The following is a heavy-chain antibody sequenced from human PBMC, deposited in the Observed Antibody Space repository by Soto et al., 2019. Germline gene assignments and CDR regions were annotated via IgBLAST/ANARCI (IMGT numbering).Heavy chain of an antibody. D-gene: IGHD6-19*01. J-gene: IGHJ4*02. CDR3: ARESSGSGWTNYSDY. CDR2: ISYDGSNK. V-gene: IGHV3-30-3*01. Sequence: GSLRLSCAASGFTFSSYAMHWVRQAPGKGLEWVAVISYDGSNKYYADSVKGRFTISRDNSKNTLYLQMNSLRAEDTAVYYCARESSGSGWTNYSDYWGQGTLVTVSS. CDR1: GFTFSSYA.